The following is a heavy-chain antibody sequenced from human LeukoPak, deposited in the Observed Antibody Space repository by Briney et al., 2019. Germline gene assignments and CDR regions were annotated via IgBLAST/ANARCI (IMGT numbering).Heavy chain of an antibody. Sequence: GASVKVSCKASGYTFTSYDINWVRQATGQGLEWMGWMNPNSGNTGYAQKFQGRVTMTRNTSISTAYMELSSLRSEDTAVYYCARVTSDFWSGYYSRYYYGMDVWGQGTTVTVSS. V-gene: IGHV1-8*01. CDR2: MNPNSGNT. J-gene: IGHJ6*01. CDR3: ARVTSDFWSGYYSRYYYGMDV. CDR1: GYTFTSYD. D-gene: IGHD3-3*01.